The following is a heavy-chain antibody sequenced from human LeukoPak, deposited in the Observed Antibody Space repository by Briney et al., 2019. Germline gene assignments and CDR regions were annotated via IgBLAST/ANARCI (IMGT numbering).Heavy chain of an antibody. CDR2: ISGSGGST. J-gene: IGHJ3*02. Sequence: GGSLRLSCAASGFTFSSYAMSWVRQAPGKGLEWVSAISGSGGSTYYADSVKGRFTISRDNSKNTLYLQMNSLRAEDTAVYYCARGFPTPIVVVTPDAFDIWGQGTMVTVSS. V-gene: IGHV3-23*01. CDR1: GFTFSSYA. D-gene: IGHD2-21*02. CDR3: ARGFPTPIVVVTPDAFDI.